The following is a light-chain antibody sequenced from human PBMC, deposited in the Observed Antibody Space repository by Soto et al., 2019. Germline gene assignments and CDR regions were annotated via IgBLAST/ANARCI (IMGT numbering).Light chain of an antibody. V-gene: IGLV2-11*01. Sequence: QSALTQPRSVSGSPGQSVTISCTGTSSDVGGYNYVSWYQQHPGKAPKLIIYDVSKRPSGVPDRFSGSKSGNTASLTISGLPADDEADYYCCSSAGTYTSLFSGGTKLTVI. J-gene: IGLJ3*02. CDR1: SSDVGGYNY. CDR2: DVS. CDR3: CSSAGTYTSL.